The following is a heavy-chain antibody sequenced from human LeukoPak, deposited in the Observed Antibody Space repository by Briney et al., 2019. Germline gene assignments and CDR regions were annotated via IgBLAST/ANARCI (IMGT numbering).Heavy chain of an antibody. J-gene: IGHJ5*02. CDR1: GFPFSSYG. Sequence: GGSLRLSCAASGFPFSSYGMHWVRQAPGKGLEWVAFIRYDGFTKYYADSVKGRFTISRDNSKSTLYLQMNSLRVEDAAVYYCAKDLLILRYLDWSPFDPWGQGALVTVSS. CDR2: IRYDGFTK. V-gene: IGHV3-30*02. D-gene: IGHD3-9*01. CDR3: AKDLLILRYLDWSPFDP.